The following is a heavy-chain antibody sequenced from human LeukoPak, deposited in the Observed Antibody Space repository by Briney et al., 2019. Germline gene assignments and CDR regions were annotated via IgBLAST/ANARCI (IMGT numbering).Heavy chain of an antibody. J-gene: IGHJ6*03. CDR1: GGSISSYY. V-gene: IGHV4-59*01. CDR2: MYYTGST. CDR3: ARDHSNDFWSGSGPLYYMDV. Sequence: SETLSLTCTVSGGSISSYYWSWIRQPPGKGLEWIGYMYYTGSTSYNPSLKSRVTMSLDASKNQFSLELNSVTPADTAVYYCARDHSNDFWSGSGPLYYMDVWGKGTTVTVSS. D-gene: IGHD3-3*01.